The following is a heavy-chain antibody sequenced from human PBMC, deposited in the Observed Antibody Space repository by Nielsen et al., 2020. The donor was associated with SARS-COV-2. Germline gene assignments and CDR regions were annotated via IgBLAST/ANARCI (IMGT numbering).Heavy chain of an antibody. V-gene: IGHV3-73*01. CDR2: IRSKTNNYET. Sequence: LSLTCAASGFTFGDAIIHWVRQASGKGLEWVGRIRSKTNNYETSYAASVKGRFTISRDESKNMAYLQMSRLKTDDTAVYYCKHYYDMDVWGQGITVTVSS. CDR3: KHYYDMDV. J-gene: IGHJ6*02. CDR1: GFTFGDAI. D-gene: IGHD2-21*01.